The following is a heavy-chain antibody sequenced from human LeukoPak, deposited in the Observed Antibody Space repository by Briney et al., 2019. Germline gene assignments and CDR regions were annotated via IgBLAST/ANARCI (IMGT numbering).Heavy chain of an antibody. V-gene: IGHV3-7*03. CDR3: ARYSSTWYYFDS. J-gene: IGHJ4*02. Sequence: GGTLRLSCVVSGFTYSSYWMSWVRQAPGKGLERVANIGQDGSEKYYVDSVKGRFTVSRDNGENSLYLQMHSLRVEDTAVYYCARYSSTWYYFDSWGQGTLVTVSS. CDR2: IGQDGSEK. D-gene: IGHD6-13*01. CDR1: GFTYSSYW.